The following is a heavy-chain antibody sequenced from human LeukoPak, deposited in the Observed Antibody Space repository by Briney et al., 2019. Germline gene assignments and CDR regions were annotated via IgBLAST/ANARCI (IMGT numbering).Heavy chain of an antibody. CDR2: IYSGGST. CDR1: GFTVSSNY. CDR3: ESGDYYGSVDY. V-gene: IGHV3-53*01. Sequence: AGSLRLSCAASGFTVSSNYMSWVRQAPGKGLEWVSVIYSGGSTYYADSVKGRFTISRDNSKNTLYLQMNILKAEATAVYYCESGDYYGSVDYWGQGTLVTVSS. J-gene: IGHJ4*02. D-gene: IGHD3-10*01.